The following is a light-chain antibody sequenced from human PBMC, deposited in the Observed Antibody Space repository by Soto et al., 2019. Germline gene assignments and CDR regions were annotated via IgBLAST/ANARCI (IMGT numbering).Light chain of an antibody. Sequence: QSALTQPRSVSGSPGQSVTISCTGTSSDVGGYNYVSWYQQHPGKAPKLMIYDVSKRPSGVPDRCSSSKSGNTSSLTIAGLQSGDESDYYCCSCAWSLNVFGAGTKVSVL. CDR3: CSCAWSLNV. V-gene: IGLV2-11*01. J-gene: IGLJ1*01. CDR2: DVS. CDR1: SSDVGGYNY.